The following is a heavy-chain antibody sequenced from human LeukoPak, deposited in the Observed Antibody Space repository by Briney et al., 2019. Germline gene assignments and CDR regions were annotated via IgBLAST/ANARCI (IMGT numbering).Heavy chain of an antibody. D-gene: IGHD1-7*01. Sequence: SETLSLTCAVSGDSSNIYYWSWIRQSPGKGLEWIAEINHTGSTDYNPSLKSRVTISVDTSKNQFSLKLASVTAADTAVYYCASGRELELPWQWGHGTLVTVSS. CDR3: ASGRELELPWQ. V-gene: IGHV4-34*01. CDR2: INHTGST. J-gene: IGHJ4*01. CDR1: GDSSNIYY.